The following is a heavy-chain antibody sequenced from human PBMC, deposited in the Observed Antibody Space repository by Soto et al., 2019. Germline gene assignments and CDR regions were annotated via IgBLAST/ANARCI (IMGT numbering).Heavy chain of an antibody. Sequence: QVQLVESGGGVVQPGRSLRLSCAASGFTFSSYGMHWVRQAPGKGLEWVAVISYDGSNKYYADSVKGRFTISRDNSKNTLYLQRSSLGAEDTAVYYCAKDTSSWYYLDYWGQGTLVTVSS. D-gene: IGHD6-13*01. V-gene: IGHV3-30*18. CDR1: GFTFSSYG. CDR3: AKDTSSWYYLDY. CDR2: ISYDGSNK. J-gene: IGHJ4*02.